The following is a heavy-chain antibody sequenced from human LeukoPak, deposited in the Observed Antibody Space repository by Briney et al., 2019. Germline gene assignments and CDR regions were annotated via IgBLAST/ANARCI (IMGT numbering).Heavy chain of an antibody. D-gene: IGHD3-10*01. CDR3: ARDHIYYGSGSYYSY. CDR2: INWNGGST. V-gene: IGHV3-20*04. CDR1: GFTVSNNY. J-gene: IGHJ4*02. Sequence: GGSLRLSCAASGFTVSNNYMRWVRQAPGKGLEWVSGINWNGGSTGYADSVKGRFTISRDNAKNSLYLQMNSLRAEDTALYYCARDHIYYGSGSYYSYWGQGTLVTVSS.